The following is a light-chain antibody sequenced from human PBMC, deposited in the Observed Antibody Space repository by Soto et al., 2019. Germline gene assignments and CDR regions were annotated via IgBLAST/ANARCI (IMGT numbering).Light chain of an antibody. Sequence: QSVLTQPPSASGAPGQWVTISCSGTSANIETTSVNWYHQLPGTAPKLLIYNYNQRPSGVPDRFSGSKSGTSASLAISGLQSEDEADYYCAAWDDSLKGVVFGGGTKLTVL. CDR1: SANIETTS. CDR3: AAWDDSLKGVV. J-gene: IGLJ2*01. CDR2: NYN. V-gene: IGLV1-44*01.